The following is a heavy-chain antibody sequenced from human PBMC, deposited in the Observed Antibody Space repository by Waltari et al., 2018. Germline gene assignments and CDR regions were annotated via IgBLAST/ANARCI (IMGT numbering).Heavy chain of an antibody. V-gene: IGHV1-18*01. CDR2: ISAYNGNT. D-gene: IGHD4-17*01. Sequence: QVQLDQSGAEVRKPGASVQVSCKASGYTFTSYGISWVRQAPGQGLEWMGWISAYNGNTNYAQKLQGRVTMTTDTSTSTAYMELRSLRSDDTAVYYCAREFSPTVTGYYFDYWGQGTLVTVSS. CDR3: AREFSPTVTGYYFDY. CDR1: GYTFTSYG. J-gene: IGHJ4*02.